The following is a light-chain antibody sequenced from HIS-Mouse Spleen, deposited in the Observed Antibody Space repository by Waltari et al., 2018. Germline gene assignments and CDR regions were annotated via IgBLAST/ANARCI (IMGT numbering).Light chain of an antibody. CDR1: QGISSY. J-gene: IGKJ4*02. CDR2: AAS. Sequence: DIQLTQSPSFLSASVGDRVTITCRASQGISSYLAWYQQKPGKAPKLLIYAASTLQSGVPSRFSGSGSGTEFTLTSSSLQPEDFATYYCQQLNSYPQETFGGGTKVEIK. CDR3: QQLNSYPQET. V-gene: IGKV1-9*01.